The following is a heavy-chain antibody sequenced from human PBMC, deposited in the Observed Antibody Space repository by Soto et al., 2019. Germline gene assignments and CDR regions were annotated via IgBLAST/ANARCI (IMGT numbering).Heavy chain of an antibody. CDR2: IYPGDSDT. Sequence: GESLKISCKGSGYSFTSYWIGWVRQMPGKGLEWMGIIYPGDSDTRYSPSFQGQVTISADKSISTAYLQWSSLKASDTAMYYCARHKGTVTTFYYYGMYVCVQGTTGTVAS. V-gene: IGHV5-51*01. J-gene: IGHJ6*01. CDR1: GYSFTSYW. CDR3: ARHKGTVTTFYYYGMYV. D-gene: IGHD4-17*01.